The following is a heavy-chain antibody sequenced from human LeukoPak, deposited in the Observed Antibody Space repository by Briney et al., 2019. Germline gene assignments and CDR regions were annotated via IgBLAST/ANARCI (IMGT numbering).Heavy chain of an antibody. CDR3: ARSGYGGNSDAFDI. J-gene: IGHJ3*02. Sequence: SETLSLTCAVSGGSISSSNWWSWVRQPPGKGLEWIGEIHHSGSTNYNPSLKSRVTISVDKSKNQFSLKLSSVTAADTAVYYCARSGYGGNSDAFDIWGQGTMVTVSS. CDR2: IHHSGST. CDR1: GGSISSSNW. V-gene: IGHV4-4*02. D-gene: IGHD4-23*01.